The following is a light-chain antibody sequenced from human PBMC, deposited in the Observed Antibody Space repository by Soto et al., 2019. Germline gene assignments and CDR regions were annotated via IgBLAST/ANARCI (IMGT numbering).Light chain of an antibody. Sequence: IVLTQSPGTLSLSPGERATLSCRASLSFSSSYLAWYQQEPGQAPRLLIYCASSRATVIPDRFSGSGCGTNVTLTISRRQPEDFAVYYCQQYGSTPLVAFGQGTRVEIK. CDR1: LSFSSSY. J-gene: IGKJ5*01. CDR2: CAS. CDR3: QQYGSTPLVA. V-gene: IGKV3-20*01.